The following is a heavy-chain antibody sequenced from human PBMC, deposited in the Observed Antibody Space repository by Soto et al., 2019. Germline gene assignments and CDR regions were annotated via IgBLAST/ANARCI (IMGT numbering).Heavy chain of an antibody. Sequence: QVQLGQSGPEVKKPGSSVKVSCKASGGTFRNHAINWLRQAPGQGVEWMGGMIPFFGTTTYAQKFRDKVTITADESTPTAYMELRSLRLEDTAVYYCARPLRDGSKWHYWFDPWGQGTLVTVSS. J-gene: IGHJ5*02. CDR3: ARPLRDGSKWHYWFDP. V-gene: IGHV1-69*01. CDR1: GGTFRNHA. CDR2: MIPFFGTT. D-gene: IGHD5-12*01.